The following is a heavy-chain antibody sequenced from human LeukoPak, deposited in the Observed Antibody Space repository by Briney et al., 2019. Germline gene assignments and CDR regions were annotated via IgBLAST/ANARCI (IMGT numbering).Heavy chain of an antibody. CDR2: ISGSGGST. Sequence: PGGSLRLSCAASGFTFSSYAMSWVRQAPGKGLEWVSAISGSGGSTYYADSVKGRFTISRDNSKNTLYLQMNSLRAEDTDVYYCAKVCGGSTSCYGSYYYYGMDVWGQGTTVTVSS. D-gene: IGHD2-2*01. CDR1: GFTFSSYA. J-gene: IGHJ6*02. V-gene: IGHV3-23*01. CDR3: AKVCGGSTSCYGSYYYYGMDV.